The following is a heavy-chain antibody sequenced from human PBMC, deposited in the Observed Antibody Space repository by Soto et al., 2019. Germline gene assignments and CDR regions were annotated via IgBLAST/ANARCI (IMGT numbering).Heavy chain of an antibody. CDR2: INHSGST. V-gene: IGHV4-34*01. CDR3: ARGRSATVTTRGAPDY. J-gene: IGHJ4*02. Sequence: SETLSLTCAVYGGSFSGYYWSWIRQPPGKGLEWIGEINHSGSTNYNPSLKSRVTISVDTSKNQFSLKLSSVTAADTAVYYCARGRSATVTTRGAPDYWGQGTLVTVS. CDR1: GGSFSGYY. D-gene: IGHD4-17*01.